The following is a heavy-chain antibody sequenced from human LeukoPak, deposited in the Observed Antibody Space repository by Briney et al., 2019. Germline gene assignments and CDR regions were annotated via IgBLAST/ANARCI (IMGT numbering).Heavy chain of an antibody. Sequence: ASVKVSCKAFGYTFTSYYMHWVRQAPGQGLEWMGIMNPSGGSTSYAQKFQDRVSMTRDTSTSTVYMELSSLRSEDTAVYYCARVIRPDYYGSGTRGCFDYWGQGTLVTVSS. CDR3: ARVIRPDYYGSGTRGCFDY. D-gene: IGHD3-10*01. CDR2: MNPSGGST. CDR1: GYTFTSYY. J-gene: IGHJ4*02. V-gene: IGHV1-46*01.